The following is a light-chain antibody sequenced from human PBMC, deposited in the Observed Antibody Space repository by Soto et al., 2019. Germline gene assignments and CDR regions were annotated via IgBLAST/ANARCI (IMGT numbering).Light chain of an antibody. V-gene: IGKV1-39*01. J-gene: IGKJ4*01. CDR3: QQSSSTPQT. CDR2: VAS. Sequence: DIQMTQSPSSLSASVGDRVTITCRASQSISNYLSCYQQKPGKAPKLLINVASTLQSGVPSRFSGSGSGTDFTLSISSLQPEDFATYYCQQSSSTPQTFGGGTRVEIK. CDR1: QSISNY.